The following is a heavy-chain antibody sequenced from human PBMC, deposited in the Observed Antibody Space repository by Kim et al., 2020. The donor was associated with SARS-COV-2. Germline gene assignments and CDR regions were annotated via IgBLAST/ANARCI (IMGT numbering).Heavy chain of an antibody. J-gene: IGHJ4*02. CDR1: GGSISNYY. V-gene: IGHV4-4*07. Sequence: SETLSLTCTVSGGSISNYYWSWIRQPAGKGLEWIGRIHSSGYTDYNPSLKSRVTMSVDTSKNQFSLKMWFLTAADTALFYCARVPGHLVPLDYWGQGTLV. D-gene: IGHD6-6*01. CDR3: ARVPGHLVPLDY. CDR2: IHSSGYT.